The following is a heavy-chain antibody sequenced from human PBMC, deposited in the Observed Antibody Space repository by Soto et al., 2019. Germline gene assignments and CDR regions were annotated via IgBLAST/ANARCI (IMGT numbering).Heavy chain of an antibody. CDR2: IIPIFGTA. Sequence: QAQLVQSGAAVKKPGSSVKVSCKASGGTFSSYAISWVRQAPGQGLEWMGGIIPIFGTANYAQKFQGRVTITADESTSTAYMELSSLRSEDTAVYYCARVRVRFLEWLGSEGWGQGTLVTVSS. V-gene: IGHV1-69*12. D-gene: IGHD3-3*01. J-gene: IGHJ4*02. CDR1: GGTFSSYA. CDR3: ARVRVRFLEWLGSEG.